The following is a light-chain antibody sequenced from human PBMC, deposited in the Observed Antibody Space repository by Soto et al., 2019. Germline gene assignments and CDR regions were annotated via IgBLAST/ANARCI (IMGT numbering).Light chain of an antibody. CDR3: LQDYSYPWT. CDR2: AAS. Sequence: IQMTQSPSSLSASVGDTVTITCRASQGIRNDLGWYQQKPGKAPKLLIHAASSLESEVPTRFSGSGSGTDFTFTISSLQAEDFATYYCLQDYSYPWTFGQGTKVEI. CDR1: QGIRND. J-gene: IGKJ1*01. V-gene: IGKV1-6*01.